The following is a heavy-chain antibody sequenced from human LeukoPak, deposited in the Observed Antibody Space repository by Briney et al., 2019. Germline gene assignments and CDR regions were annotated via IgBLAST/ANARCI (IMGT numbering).Heavy chain of an antibody. V-gene: IGHV5-51*01. CDR3: AVVKHQLGNWFDP. CDR1: EDIFTSYW. Sequence: GESLKISCKGSEDIFTSYWIGWVRQLPGKGLEWMGIIYPGDSDTRYSPSSQGQVALSADKSISTAYLQWSSLKASDTDMDYCAVVKHQLGNWFDPWGQGTLVTVSS. D-gene: IGHD1-1*01. CDR2: IYPGDSDT. J-gene: IGHJ5*02.